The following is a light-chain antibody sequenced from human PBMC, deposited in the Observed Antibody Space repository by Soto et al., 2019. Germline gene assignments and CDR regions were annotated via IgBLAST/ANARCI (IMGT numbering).Light chain of an antibody. CDR2: AAS. CDR3: QQSYSTPST. J-gene: IGKJ3*01. V-gene: IGKV1-39*01. CDR1: QSISSY. Sequence: DIQMTQSPSSLSASVGDRVTITCRASQSISSYLNWNQQKPGKAPKLLIYAASSLQSGVPSRFSGSGSATDFTLTISSLQPEDFATYYCQQSYSTPSTLGPGTQVDI.